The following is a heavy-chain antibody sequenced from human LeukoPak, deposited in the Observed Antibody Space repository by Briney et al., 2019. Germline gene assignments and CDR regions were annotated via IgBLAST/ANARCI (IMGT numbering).Heavy chain of an antibody. D-gene: IGHD6-6*01. Sequence: GGSLRLSRAASGFTVSNNYMNWVRQAPGKGLEWISYITSGSDVVSYADSVKGRFTISRDNAKNSLFLQMNNLRAEDTAIYYCASETEGSSYDAFDTWGQGTMVSVSS. CDR3: ASETEGSSYDAFDT. J-gene: IGHJ3*02. V-gene: IGHV3-48*04. CDR1: GFTVSNNY. CDR2: ITSGSDVV.